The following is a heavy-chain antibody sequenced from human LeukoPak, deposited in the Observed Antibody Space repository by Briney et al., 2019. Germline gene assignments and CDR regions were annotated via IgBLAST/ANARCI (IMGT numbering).Heavy chain of an antibody. CDR1: GYTFTSYG. CDR3: ARDLSIVGAKLMGY. Sequence: ASVKVSCKASGYTFTSYGISWVRQAPGQGLEWMGWISAYNGNTNYAQKLQGRVTMTTDTSTSTAYMELRSLRSDDTAVYYCARDLSIVGAKLMGYWGQGTLVTVSS. J-gene: IGHJ4*02. CDR2: ISAYNGNT. V-gene: IGHV1-18*01. D-gene: IGHD1-26*01.